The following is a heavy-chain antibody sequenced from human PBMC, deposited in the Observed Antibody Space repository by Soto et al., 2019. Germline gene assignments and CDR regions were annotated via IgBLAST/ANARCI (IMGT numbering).Heavy chain of an antibody. CDR1: GFTFNNYA. CDR2: ISGRGGYT. Sequence: EVQLLESGGGLVHPGGSLRLSCTASGFTFNNYAMAWVRLAPGEGMEWVAAISGRGGYTYHADSVKGRFTISRDNSRSRLYLQMDSLRAEATAVYYCAKGSASVSPYFFDFWGQGTLVTVSS. CDR3: AKGSASVSPYFFDF. J-gene: IGHJ4*02. V-gene: IGHV3-23*01.